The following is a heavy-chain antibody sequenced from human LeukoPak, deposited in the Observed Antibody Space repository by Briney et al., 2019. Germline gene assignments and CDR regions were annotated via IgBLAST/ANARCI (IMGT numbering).Heavy chain of an antibody. CDR2: INPNSGDT. V-gene: IGHV1-2*02. J-gene: IGHJ6*04. CDR1: AYTFTGYY. Sequence: ASVKVSCKGSAYTFTGYYMHWVRLAPGQGLEWMGWINPNSGDTNYAQKFQGRVSMTSDTSISTAYMELSRLISDDTAVHYCLRQVYIVQYISSRVAVYFYYGMDVWGKGTTVTVSS. D-gene: IGHD6-6*01. CDR3: LRQVYIVQYISSRVAVYFYYGMDV.